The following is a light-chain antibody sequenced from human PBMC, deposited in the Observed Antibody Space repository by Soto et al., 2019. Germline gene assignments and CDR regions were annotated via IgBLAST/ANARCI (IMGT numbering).Light chain of an antibody. CDR3: QQYRSYSPT. CDR2: EIS. J-gene: IGKJ1*01. Sequence: DIQMTQSPSTLSASVGDRVTITCRASESISSWLAWYQQKPGEAPKLLISEISNLKSGGPSRFSGSGSGTEFSLSISSLQPDDFATYYCQQYRSYSPTVGQGTKVDIK. CDR1: ESISSW. V-gene: IGKV1-5*01.